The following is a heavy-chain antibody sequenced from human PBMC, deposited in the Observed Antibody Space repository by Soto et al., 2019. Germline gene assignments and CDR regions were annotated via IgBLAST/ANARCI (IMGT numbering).Heavy chain of an antibody. D-gene: IGHD3-22*01. CDR1: GFTFDEYA. CDR2: ISWNSGSI. Sequence: EVQLVESGGGLVQPGRSLRLSCAASGFTFDEYALHWVRQAAGKGLEWVSGISWNSGSIGYVDSVQGRFTISRDHTKNSLYLQMTRLRAEDTALYYCAKAVERYGYYPFGMDVWGPGTSVTVSS. V-gene: IGHV3-9*01. CDR3: AKAVERYGYYPFGMDV. J-gene: IGHJ6*02.